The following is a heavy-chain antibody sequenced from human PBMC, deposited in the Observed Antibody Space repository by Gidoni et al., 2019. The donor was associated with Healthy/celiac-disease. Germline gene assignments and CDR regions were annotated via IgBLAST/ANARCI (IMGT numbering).Heavy chain of an antibody. Sequence: QVQLVESGGGVVQPGRSLRLSCAAPGFTFSSYAMHWVRQAPGKGLEWVAVISYDGSNKYYADSVKGRFTISRDNSKNTLYLQMNSLRAEDTAVYYCARDQWGYYDSSGYLGYFDYWGQGTLVTVSS. CDR1: GFTFSSYA. J-gene: IGHJ4*02. CDR3: ARDQWGYYDSSGYLGYFDY. CDR2: ISYDGSNK. V-gene: IGHV3-30*01. D-gene: IGHD3-22*01.